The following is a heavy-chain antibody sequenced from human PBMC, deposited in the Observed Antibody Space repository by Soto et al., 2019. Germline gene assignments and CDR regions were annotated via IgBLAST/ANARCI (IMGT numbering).Heavy chain of an antibody. CDR2: ISWDSAIL. CDR1: GFTFGDHA. D-gene: IGHD3-3*01. J-gene: IGHJ6*02. Sequence: EVQLVESGGDLVQPGGSLRLSCIASGFTFGDHAMHWVREVPGRGLEWVSGISWDSAILDYGASVQGRFTISRDNAKNSLYLEMNSLRPEDTALYFCAKDNGGVWSAPRGGSYAYYGMDVWGQGTTVTVSS. CDR3: AKDNGGVWSAPRGGSYAYYGMDV. V-gene: IGHV3-9*01.